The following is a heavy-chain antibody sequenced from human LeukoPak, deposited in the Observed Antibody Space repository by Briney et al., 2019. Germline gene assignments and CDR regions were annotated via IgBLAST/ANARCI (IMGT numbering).Heavy chain of an antibody. Sequence: SETLSLTCAVYGGSFSGYYWSWIRQPPGKGLEWIGEINHSGSTYYNPSLKSRVTISVDTSKNQFSLKLSSVTAADTAVYYCARPCGIWGQGTMVTVSS. J-gene: IGHJ3*02. CDR2: INHSGST. CDR3: ARPCGI. V-gene: IGHV4-34*01. CDR1: GGSFSGYY. D-gene: IGHD2-21*01.